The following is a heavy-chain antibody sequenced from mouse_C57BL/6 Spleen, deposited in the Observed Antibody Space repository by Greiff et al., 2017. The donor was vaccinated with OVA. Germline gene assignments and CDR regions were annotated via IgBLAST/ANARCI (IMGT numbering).Heavy chain of an antibody. D-gene: IGHD1-1*01. CDR1: GYTFTSYG. J-gene: IGHJ3*01. CDR3: AHYYGSSPFAY. V-gene: IGHV1-81*01. CDR2: IYPRSGNT. Sequence: VQLVESGAELARPGASVKLSCKASGYTFTSYGISWVKQRTGQGLEWIGEIYPRSGNTYYNEKFKGKATLTADKSSSTAYMELRSLTSEDSAVYFCAHYYGSSPFAYWGQGTLVTVSA.